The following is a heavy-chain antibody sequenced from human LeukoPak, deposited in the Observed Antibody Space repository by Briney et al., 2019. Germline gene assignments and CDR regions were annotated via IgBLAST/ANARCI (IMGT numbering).Heavy chain of an antibody. CDR1: GGSISSYY. CDR2: IYTSEST. V-gene: IGHV4-4*07. CDR3: ARGGDYGDYEFEDYYYYMDV. Sequence: SETLSLTCTVSGGSISSYYWSWIRQPAGKGLEWIGRIYTSESTHYNPSLKSRVTMSVDTSKNQFSLQLSSVTAADTAVYYCARGGDYGDYEFEDYYYYMDVWGKGTTVTISS. D-gene: IGHD4-17*01. J-gene: IGHJ6*03.